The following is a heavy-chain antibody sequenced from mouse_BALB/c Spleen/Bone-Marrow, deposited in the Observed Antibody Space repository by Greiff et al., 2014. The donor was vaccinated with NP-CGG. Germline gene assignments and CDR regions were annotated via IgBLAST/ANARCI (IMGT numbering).Heavy chain of an antibody. Sequence: EVQLQQSGAELVKPGASVKLSCTASGFNIKDTYMHWVKQRPEQGLEWIGRIDPANGNIKYDPKFLGKATITADTSSNTAYLQLSCLKSEDYYGYYRARGYHDFVYAMDYWGQGTSVTVSS. V-gene: IGHV14-3*02. D-gene: IGHD2-4*01. CDR2: IDPANGNI. CDR3: ARGYHDFVYAMDY. CDR1: GFNIKDTY. J-gene: IGHJ4*01.